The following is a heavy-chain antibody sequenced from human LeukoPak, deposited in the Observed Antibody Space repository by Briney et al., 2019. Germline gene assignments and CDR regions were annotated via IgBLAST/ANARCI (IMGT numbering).Heavy chain of an antibody. Sequence: GGSLRLSCAASGFTFSSYAMSWVRQAPGKGLEWVSAISGSGGSTYYADSVKGRFTISRDNSKNTLYLQMNSLRAEDTAVYYCAKYPIAVAGMNYFDYWGQGTLVTVPS. CDR2: ISGSGGST. J-gene: IGHJ4*02. D-gene: IGHD6-19*01. V-gene: IGHV3-23*01. CDR1: GFTFSSYA. CDR3: AKYPIAVAGMNYFDY.